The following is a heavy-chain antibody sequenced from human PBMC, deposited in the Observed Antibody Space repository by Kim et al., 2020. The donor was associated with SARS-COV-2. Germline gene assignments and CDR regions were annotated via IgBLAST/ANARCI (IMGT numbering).Heavy chain of an antibody. Sequence: GGSLRLSCAASGFTFSSYAMHWVRQAPGKGLEYVSAISSNGGSTYYANSVKGRFTISRDNSKNTLYLQMGSLRAEDMAVYYCARALGDFWSGYPFDYWGQGTLVTVSS. CDR3: ARALGDFWSGYPFDY. V-gene: IGHV3-64*01. J-gene: IGHJ4*02. D-gene: IGHD3-3*01. CDR1: GFTFSSYA. CDR2: ISSNGGST.